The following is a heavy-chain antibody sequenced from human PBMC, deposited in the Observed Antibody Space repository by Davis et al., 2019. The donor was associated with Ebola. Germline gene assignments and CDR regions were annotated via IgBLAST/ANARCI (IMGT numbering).Heavy chain of an antibody. CDR3: ARYLAVAEGERTYYCGMDV. J-gene: IGHJ6*02. CDR2: IYYSGST. D-gene: IGHD6-19*01. Sequence: PSETLSLTCTVSGGSISSSSYYWSWIRQPPGKGLEWIGYIYYSGSTNYNPSLKSRVTISVDASKNQFSLKLSSVTAADTAVYYCARYLAVAEGERTYYCGMDVWGQGTTVTVSS. V-gene: IGHV4-61*01. CDR1: GGSISSSSYY.